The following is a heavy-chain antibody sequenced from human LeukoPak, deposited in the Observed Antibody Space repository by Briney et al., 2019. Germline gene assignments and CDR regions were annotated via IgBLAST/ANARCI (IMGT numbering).Heavy chain of an antibody. Sequence: GGSLRLSCAASGFTFSDYYMSWIRQAPGKGLEWVSYISSSGSTIYYADSVKGRFTISRDNSKNTLYLQMNSLRAEDTAVYYCAAAYYDYVWGSYRYKAVDYWGQGTLVTVSS. CDR1: GFTFSDYY. CDR3: AAAYYDYVWGSYRYKAVDY. V-gene: IGHV3-11*01. J-gene: IGHJ4*02. D-gene: IGHD3-16*02. CDR2: ISSSGSTI.